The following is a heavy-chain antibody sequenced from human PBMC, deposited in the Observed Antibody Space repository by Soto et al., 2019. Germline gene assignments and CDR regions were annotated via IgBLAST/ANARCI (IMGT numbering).Heavy chain of an antibody. V-gene: IGHV1-3*01. CDR3: ARDLNPPWELLSNWFDP. J-gene: IGHJ5*02. Sequence: QVQLVQSGAEVKKPGASVKVSCKASGYTFTSYAMHWVRQAPGQRLEWMGWINAGNGNTKYSQKFQGRVTITRDTSASTAYMELSSLRAEDTAVYYCARDLNPPWELLSNWFDPWGQGTLVTVSS. CDR2: INAGNGNT. CDR1: GYTFTSYA. D-gene: IGHD1-26*01.